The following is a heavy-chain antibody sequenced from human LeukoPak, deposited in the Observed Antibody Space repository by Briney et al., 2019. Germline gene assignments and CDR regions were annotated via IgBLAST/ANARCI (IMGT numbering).Heavy chain of an antibody. CDR3: AAVGFGELVSSYFDY. CDR1: GFTSTSSA. CDR2: IVVVSGNT. J-gene: IGHJ4*02. D-gene: IGHD3-10*01. Sequence: ASVKVSCKASGFTSTSSAVQWVRQTREQRLEWIGWIVVVSGNTNYAKKFQQRVTITRDMSTSTAYMELSSLRSEETAVYYCAAVGFGELVSSYFDYWGQGTLVTVSS. V-gene: IGHV1-58*01.